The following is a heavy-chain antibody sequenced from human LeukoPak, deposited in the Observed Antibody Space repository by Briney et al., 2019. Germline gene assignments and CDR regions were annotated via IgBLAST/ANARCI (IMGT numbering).Heavy chain of an antibody. CDR3: ARGLYGSGSSPFDY. D-gene: IGHD3-10*01. V-gene: IGHV4-59*01. CDR1: GGSISSYY. Sequence: SETLSLTCTVSGGSISSYYWSWIRQPPGKGLEWIGYIYYSGSTNYNPSLKSRVTISVDTSKNQFSLKLSSVTAADTAVYYCARGLYGSGSSPFDYWGQRTLVTVSS. J-gene: IGHJ4*02. CDR2: IYYSGST.